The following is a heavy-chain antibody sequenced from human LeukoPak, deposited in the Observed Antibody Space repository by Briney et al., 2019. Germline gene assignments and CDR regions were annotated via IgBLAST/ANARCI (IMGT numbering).Heavy chain of an antibody. J-gene: IGHJ4*02. CDR1: GYTFTSYA. V-gene: IGHV1-3*01. Sequence: GASVKVSCKASGYTFTSYAMHWVRQAPGQRLEWMGWINAGNGNTKYSQKFQGRVTITRDTSASTAYMELSSLRSDDTAVYYCARVSRGYYDSSGYYGWGQGTLVTVSS. D-gene: IGHD3-22*01. CDR2: INAGNGNT. CDR3: ARVSRGYYDSSGYYG.